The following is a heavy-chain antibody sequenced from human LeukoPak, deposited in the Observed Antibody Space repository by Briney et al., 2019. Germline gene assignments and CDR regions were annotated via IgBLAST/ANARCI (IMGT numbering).Heavy chain of an antibody. CDR3: ARDSRTLKLLELLPDY. CDR2: MNPNSGNT. Sequence: GASVKVSCKASGYTFTSYDINWVRQATGQGLEWMGWMNPNSGNTNYAQKLQGRVTMTTDTSTSTAYMELRSLRSDDTAVYYCARDSRTLKLLELLPDYWGQGTLVTVSS. CDR1: GYTFTSYD. J-gene: IGHJ4*02. V-gene: IGHV1-18*01. D-gene: IGHD1-7*01.